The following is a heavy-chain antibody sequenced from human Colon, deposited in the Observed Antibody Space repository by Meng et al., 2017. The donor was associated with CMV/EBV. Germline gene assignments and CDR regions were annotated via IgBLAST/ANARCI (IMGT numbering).Heavy chain of an antibody. V-gene: IGHV3-53*01. CDR1: GFTFSNYW. J-gene: IGHJ3*01. CDR3: ARVSSAGLALDV. D-gene: IGHD6-19*01. Sequence: GESLKISCAASGFTFSNYWMHWVRRAPGKGLEWLSVIYSTGRTFYADSAKGRFTISRDTSQNTVYLQMDTLRVEDTAMYYCARVSSAGLALDVWGQGTMVTVSS. CDR2: IYSTGRT.